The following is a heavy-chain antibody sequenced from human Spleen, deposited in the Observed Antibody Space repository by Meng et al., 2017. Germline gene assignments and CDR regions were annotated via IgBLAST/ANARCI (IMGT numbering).Heavy chain of an antibody. J-gene: IGHJ4*02. D-gene: IGHD6-19*01. CDR3: ASGSTRFSSGWYIGDY. V-gene: IGHV3-7*01. Sequence: GESLKISCAASGFTFSSYAITWVRQSPGKGLEWVANIKQDGSEKYYVDSVKGRFTISRDNAKNSLYLQMNSLRAEDTAVYYCASGSTRFSSGWYIGDYWGQGTLVTVSS. CDR1: GFTFSSYA. CDR2: IKQDGSEK.